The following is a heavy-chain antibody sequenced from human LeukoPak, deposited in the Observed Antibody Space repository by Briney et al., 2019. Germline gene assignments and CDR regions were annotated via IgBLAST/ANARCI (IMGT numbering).Heavy chain of an antibody. J-gene: IGHJ3*02. CDR2: ISGSGEAT. CDR3: AKDRAYPNDVFDI. V-gene: IGHV3-23*01. Sequence: GGSLRLSCAVSGFTLTTYAMGWVRQAPGKGLEWVSAISGSGEATWYADSVKGRFSISRDTSKNTLFLQMNSLRADDTALYYCAKDRAYPNDVFDIWGQGTMVTVS. CDR1: GFTLTTYA. D-gene: IGHD2-21*01.